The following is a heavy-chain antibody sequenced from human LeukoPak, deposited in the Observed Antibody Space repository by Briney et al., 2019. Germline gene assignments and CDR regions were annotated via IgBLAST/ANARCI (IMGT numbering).Heavy chain of an antibody. CDR2: INSDGSDI. CDR1: GFIFSNYY. Sequence: GGSLRLSCAASGFIFSNYYMHWVRQPPGKGLVWVSHINSDGSDINYADSVKGRFTISRDNAKNTLYLQMNSLRVEDTALYYCGRGKSPAAVDDWGQGTLVTVPS. J-gene: IGHJ4*02. CDR3: GRGKSPAAVDD. V-gene: IGHV3-74*01. D-gene: IGHD2-2*01.